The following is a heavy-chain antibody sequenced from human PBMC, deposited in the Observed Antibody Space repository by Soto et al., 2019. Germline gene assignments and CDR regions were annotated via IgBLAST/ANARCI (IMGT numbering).Heavy chain of an antibody. D-gene: IGHD4-17*01. CDR2: IYYSGST. Sequence: SETLSLTCTVSGGSISSYYWSWIRQPPGKGLEWIGYIYYSGSTNYNPSLKSRVTISVDTSKNQFSLKLSPVTAADTAVYYCARHSGGVTTLDYWGQGTLVTVSS. CDR1: GGSISSYY. CDR3: ARHSGGVTTLDY. J-gene: IGHJ4*02. V-gene: IGHV4-59*08.